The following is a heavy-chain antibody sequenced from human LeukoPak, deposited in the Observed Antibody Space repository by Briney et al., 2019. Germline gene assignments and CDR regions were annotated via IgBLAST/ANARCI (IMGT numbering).Heavy chain of an antibody. D-gene: IGHD3-22*01. V-gene: IGHV4-59*01. CDR2: AHSSGRT. Sequence: PSETLSLTCTVSGGSIRTNYWSWIRQPPGKGLEWIGYAHSSGRTRSNPSLKSRATISVDMSNKHLSLKLTSVTAADTPVYYCARDTYEYDSHFEDVFDSWGQGTMVTVSS. CDR3: ARDTYEYDSHFEDVFDS. J-gene: IGHJ3*01. CDR1: GGSIRTNY.